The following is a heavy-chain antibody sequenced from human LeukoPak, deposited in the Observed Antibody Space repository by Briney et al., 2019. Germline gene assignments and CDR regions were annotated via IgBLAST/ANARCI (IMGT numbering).Heavy chain of an antibody. CDR2: ISSSSSYI. J-gene: IGHJ4*02. Sequence: AGGSLRLSCAASGFTFSSYSMNWVRQAPGKGLEWVSSISSSSSYIYFADSVKGQFTITRDNAKNSLYLQMNSLRAEDTAVYYCARDASLGKAAYDYWGQGTLVTVSS. D-gene: IGHD3-16*01. CDR3: ARDASLGKAAYDY. CDR1: GFTFSSYS. V-gene: IGHV3-21*01.